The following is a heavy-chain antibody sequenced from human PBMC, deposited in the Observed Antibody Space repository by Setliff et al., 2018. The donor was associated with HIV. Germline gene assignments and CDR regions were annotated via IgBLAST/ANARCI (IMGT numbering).Heavy chain of an antibody. Sequence: PSETLSLTCTVSGGSIRSGSYYWTWIRQPAGKGPEWIGHIYTNGYTNYNPSLKSRVTISVDTSRNQFSLQLTSVTAADTAVYYCARAPPGIQNDAFDVWGQETMVTVS. CDR3: ARAPPGIQNDAFDV. J-gene: IGHJ3*01. CDR2: IYTNGYT. CDR1: GGSIRSGSYY. V-gene: IGHV4-61*09.